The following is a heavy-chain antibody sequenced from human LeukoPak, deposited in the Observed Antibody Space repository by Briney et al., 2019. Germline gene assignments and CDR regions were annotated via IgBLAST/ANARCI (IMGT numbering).Heavy chain of an antibody. CDR2: IIPIFGTA. CDR3: ARSPLPYIVVLPAAFNFDY. D-gene: IGHD2-2*01. Sequence: GSSVKVSCKASGGTFSSYAISWVRQAPGQGLEWMGGIIPIFGTANYAQKFQGRVTITADESTSTAYMELSSLRSEDTAVYYCARSPLPYIVVLPAAFNFDYWGQGTLVTVSS. V-gene: IGHV1-69*01. CDR1: GGTFSSYA. J-gene: IGHJ4*02.